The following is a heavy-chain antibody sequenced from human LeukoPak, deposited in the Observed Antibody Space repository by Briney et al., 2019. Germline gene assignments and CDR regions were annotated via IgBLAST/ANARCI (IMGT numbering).Heavy chain of an antibody. Sequence: PGGSLRLSCAASGFTFSSYGMHWVRQAPRKGLEWVAVIWYDGSNKYYADSVKGRFTISRDNSKNTLYLQMNSLRAEDTAVYYCAKGTYGSGSYYIYYWGQGTLVTVSS. CDR1: GFTFSSYG. CDR3: AKGTYGSGSYYIYY. D-gene: IGHD3-10*01. CDR2: IWYDGSNK. J-gene: IGHJ4*02. V-gene: IGHV3-33*06.